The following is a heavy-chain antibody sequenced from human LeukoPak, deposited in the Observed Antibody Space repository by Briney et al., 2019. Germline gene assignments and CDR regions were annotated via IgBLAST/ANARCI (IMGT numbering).Heavy chain of an antibody. CDR3: SRGGHGYHSSGYYSVDIDY. J-gene: IGHJ4*02. CDR1: VFTFNNSD. V-gene: IGHV3-23*01. D-gene: IGHD3-22*01. Sequence: GGSLRLPCAASVFTFNNSDMTWVRQAPGKGLEWVSTIDDGGINTYYADSLKGRFTVSRDNSKNMLFLQMNSLIAEDTAVYYCSRGGHGYHSSGYYSVDIDYWGQGTLVTVSS. CDR2: IDDGGINT.